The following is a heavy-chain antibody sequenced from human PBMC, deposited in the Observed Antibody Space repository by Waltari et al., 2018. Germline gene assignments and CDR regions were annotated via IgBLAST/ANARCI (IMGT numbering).Heavy chain of an antibody. CDR2: ISYDGSNK. D-gene: IGHD2-2*01. V-gene: IGHV3-30-3*01. CDR3: ARLGSRRCSSTSCLEY. J-gene: IGHJ4*02. CDR1: GFTFSSYA. Sequence: QVQLVESGGGVVQPGRSLRLSCAASGFTFSSYALHWVRKAPGKGLEWVAVISYDGSNKYYADSVKGRFTISRDNSKNTLYLQMNSLRAEDTAVYYCARLGSRRCSSTSCLEYWGQGTLVTVSS.